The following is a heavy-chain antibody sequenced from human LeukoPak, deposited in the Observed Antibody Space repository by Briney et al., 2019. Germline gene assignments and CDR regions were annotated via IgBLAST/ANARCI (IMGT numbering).Heavy chain of an antibody. CDR1: GYTVTSYG. Sequence: ASVKVSCKASGYTVTSYGISWVRQAPGQGLEWMGWISAYNGNTNYAQKLQGRVTMTTDTSTSTAYMELRSLRSDDTAVYYCARDLDCSGGSCQSVWANYYGMDVWGQGTTVTVSS. CDR3: ARDLDCSGGSCQSVWANYYGMDV. J-gene: IGHJ6*02. V-gene: IGHV1-18*01. CDR2: ISAYNGNT. D-gene: IGHD2-15*01.